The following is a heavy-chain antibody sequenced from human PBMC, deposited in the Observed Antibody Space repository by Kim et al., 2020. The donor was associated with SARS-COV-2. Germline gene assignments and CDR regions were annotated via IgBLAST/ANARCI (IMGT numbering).Heavy chain of an antibody. CDR2: IYPGDSDT. D-gene: IGHD6-13*01. CDR3: ARHPVRGASAAGSNWFDP. J-gene: IGHJ5*02. CDR1: GYSFTSYW. V-gene: IGHV5-51*01. Sequence: GESLKISCKGSGYSFTSYWIAWVRQMPGKGLEWMGIIYPGDSDTRYSPSFLGQVTISADKSISTAYLQWSSLKASDTAMYYCARHPVRGASAAGSNWFDPGGQGTLGTVAS.